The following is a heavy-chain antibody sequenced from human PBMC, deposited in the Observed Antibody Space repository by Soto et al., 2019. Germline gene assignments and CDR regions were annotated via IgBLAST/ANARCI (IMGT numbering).Heavy chain of an antibody. CDR1: GGSISSGGYY. CDR3: ARSSTSANYFDY. J-gene: IGHJ4*02. Sequence: QVQLQESGPGLVKPSQTLSLTCTVSGGSISSGGYYWSWIRQHPGKGLEWIGYIYYSGSTYYNPSLKSRVTITVDTSKNQFSLKLSSVTAADTAVYYCARSSTSANYFDYWGQGTLVTVSS. CDR2: IYYSGST. V-gene: IGHV4-31*03. D-gene: IGHD2-2*01.